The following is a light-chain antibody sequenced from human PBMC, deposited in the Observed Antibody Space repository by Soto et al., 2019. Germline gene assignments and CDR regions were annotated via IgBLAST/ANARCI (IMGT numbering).Light chain of an antibody. CDR2: EVS. CDR3: NSYAGSNNWV. Sequence: QSALTQPASVSGSPGQSITISCTGTSSDVGGYNYVSWYQQHPGKAPKFMIYEVSKRPSGVPDRFSGSKSGNTASLTVSGLQAEDEADYYCNSYAGSNNWVFGGGTQLTVL. V-gene: IGLV2-8*01. J-gene: IGLJ3*02. CDR1: SSDVGGYNY.